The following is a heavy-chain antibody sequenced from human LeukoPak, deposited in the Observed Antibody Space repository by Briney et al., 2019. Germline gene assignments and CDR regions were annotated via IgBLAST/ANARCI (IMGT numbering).Heavy chain of an antibody. CDR3: ARSRPNLVAGINWFDP. D-gene: IGHD6-19*01. CDR2: IYYSRST. V-gene: IGHV4-59*08. J-gene: IGHJ5*02. CDR1: GGSISSYY. Sequence: SETLSLTCTVSGGSISSYYWSWIRQPPGKGREWIGYIYYSRSTNYNPSLKSRVTISVDTSKNQFSLKLSSVTAADTAVYYCARSRPNLVAGINWFDPWGQGTLVTVSS.